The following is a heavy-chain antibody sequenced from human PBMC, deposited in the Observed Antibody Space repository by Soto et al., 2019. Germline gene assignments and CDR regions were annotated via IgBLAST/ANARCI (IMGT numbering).Heavy chain of an antibody. D-gene: IGHD3-9*01. CDR1: GGSISGYY. CDR2: IYYSGST. V-gene: IGHV4-59*08. J-gene: IGHJ4*02. Sequence: SETLSLTCTVSGGSISGYYWSWIRQPPGKGLEWIGYIYYSGSTNYNPSLKSRVTISVDTSKNQFSLKLSSVTAADTAVYYCARAGRYYDILTGYDYWGQGTLVTVSS. CDR3: ARAGRYYDILTGYDY.